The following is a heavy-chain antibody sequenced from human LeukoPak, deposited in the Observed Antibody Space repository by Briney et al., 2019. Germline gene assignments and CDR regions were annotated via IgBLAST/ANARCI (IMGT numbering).Heavy chain of an antibody. V-gene: IGHV4-34*01. CDR2: INHSGST. J-gene: IGHJ6*04. D-gene: IGHD6-13*01. Sequence: PSGTLSLTCAVYGGSFSGYYWSWIRQPPGKGLEWIGEINHSGSTNYNPSLKSRVTISVDTSKNQFSLKLSSVTAADTAVHYCARGYSSSWYSVWGKGTTVTVSS. CDR1: GGSFSGYY. CDR3: ARGYSSSWYSV.